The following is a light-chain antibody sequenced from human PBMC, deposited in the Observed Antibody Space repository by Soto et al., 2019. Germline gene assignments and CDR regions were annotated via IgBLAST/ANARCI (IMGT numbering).Light chain of an antibody. CDR2: KNN. Sequence: QSVLTQPPSASGTPGQRVTISCSGSSSNIGSNFVYWYQQLPGTAPKLLIFKNNQRPSGVPDRFSGSKSGTSASLAISGLRSGDEADYYCATLDDSLNDYVVATGTKVTGL. CDR3: ATLDDSLNDYV. J-gene: IGLJ1*01. CDR1: SSNIGSNF. V-gene: IGLV1-47*01.